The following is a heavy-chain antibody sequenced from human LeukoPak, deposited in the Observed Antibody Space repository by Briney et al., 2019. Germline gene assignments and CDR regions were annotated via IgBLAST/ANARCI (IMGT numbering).Heavy chain of an antibody. Sequence: PSETLSLTCTVFGDSINSHYWSWVRQAPGKGLEWIGYIFYSGNTNYSPSLKSRVTISIDTSKKQFSLRLTSVTTADTAVYFCVRTGDYSRSTGGWFDPRGQGTLVTVSS. CDR2: IFYSGNT. J-gene: IGHJ5*02. D-gene: IGHD4-11*01. V-gene: IGHV4-59*11. CDR1: GDSINSHY. CDR3: VRTGDYSRSTGGWFDP.